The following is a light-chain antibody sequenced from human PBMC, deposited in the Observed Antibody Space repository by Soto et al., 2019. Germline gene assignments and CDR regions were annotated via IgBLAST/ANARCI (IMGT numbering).Light chain of an antibody. Sequence: DIGLTQSPATLSLSPGERATVSCRASHSGDGNFIAWYQQKPGQAPRLLLYLASIRATGIPDRFSGSGSGSDFALTISRLEPEDFAVYYCQDYGDPSWPFGQGTRVEFK. J-gene: IGKJ1*01. V-gene: IGKV3-20*01. CDR3: QDYGDPSWP. CDR1: HSGDGNF. CDR2: LAS.